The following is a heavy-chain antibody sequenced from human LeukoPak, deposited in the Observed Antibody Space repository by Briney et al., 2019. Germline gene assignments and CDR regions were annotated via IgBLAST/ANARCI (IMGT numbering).Heavy chain of an antibody. Sequence: ASVKVSCKASGYTFTSYGISWVRQAPGQGLEWMGWISAYNGNTNYAQKLQGRVTMTTDTSTSTAYMELRSLRSDDTAVYYCARVSDYVWGSYRGRDYWGQGTLVTVSS. CDR3: ARVSDYVWGSYRGRDY. CDR2: ISAYNGNT. V-gene: IGHV1-18*01. CDR1: GYTFTSYG. J-gene: IGHJ4*02. D-gene: IGHD3-16*02.